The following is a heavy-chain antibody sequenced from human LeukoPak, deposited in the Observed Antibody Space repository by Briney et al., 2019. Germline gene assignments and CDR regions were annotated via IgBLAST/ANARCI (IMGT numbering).Heavy chain of an antibody. Sequence: PGGSLRLSCAASGFTFSSYGMSWVRQAPGKGLGWVSAISGSGGSTYYADSVKGRFTISRDNSKNTLYLQMNSLRAEDTAVYYCAKDQGQLRYFQHWGQGTLVTVSS. V-gene: IGHV3-23*01. CDR2: ISGSGGST. CDR1: GFTFSSYG. CDR3: AKDQGQLRYFQH. J-gene: IGHJ1*01. D-gene: IGHD1-1*01.